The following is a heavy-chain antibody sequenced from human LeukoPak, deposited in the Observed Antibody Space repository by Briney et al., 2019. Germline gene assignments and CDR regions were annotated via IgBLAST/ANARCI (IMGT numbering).Heavy chain of an antibody. J-gene: IGHJ6*02. V-gene: IGHV1-2*04. CDR1: GYTFTGYY. Sequence: ASVKVSCKASGYTFTGYYMRWVRQAPGQGLEWMGWINPNSGGTNYAQKFQGWVTMIRDTSISTAYMELSRLRSDDTAVYYCARAESYYYYYGMDVWGQGTTVTVSS. CDR3: ARAESYYYYYGMDV. CDR2: INPNSGGT.